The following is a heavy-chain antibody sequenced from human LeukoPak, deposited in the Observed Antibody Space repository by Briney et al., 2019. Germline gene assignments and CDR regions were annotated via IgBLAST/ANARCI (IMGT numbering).Heavy chain of an antibody. CDR2: INPNSGDT. Sequence: GASVKVSCKASGYTFTGYYMHWVRQAPGQGLEWMGWINPNSGDTKYAQKFQGRVTMTRDTSISTAYMELSRLRSDDTAVYYCARDRGGWGPFDYWGQGTLVTVSS. D-gene: IGHD3-10*01. J-gene: IGHJ4*02. CDR3: ARDRGGWGPFDY. CDR1: GYTFTGYY. V-gene: IGHV1-2*02.